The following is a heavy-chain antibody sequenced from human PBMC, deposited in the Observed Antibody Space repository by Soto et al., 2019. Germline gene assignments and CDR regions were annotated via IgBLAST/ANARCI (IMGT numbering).Heavy chain of an antibody. Sequence: EVQLVESGGGLVKPGGSLRLSCAASGFTFSSYSMNWVRQAPGKGLEWVSSISSSSSYIYYADSVKGRFTISRDNAKNSLYLQMNSLRAEDTAVYYCARENDYSNYCFDYWGQGTLVTVSS. CDR3: ARENDYSNYCFDY. CDR2: ISSSSSYI. V-gene: IGHV3-21*01. CDR1: GFTFSSYS. D-gene: IGHD4-4*01. J-gene: IGHJ4*02.